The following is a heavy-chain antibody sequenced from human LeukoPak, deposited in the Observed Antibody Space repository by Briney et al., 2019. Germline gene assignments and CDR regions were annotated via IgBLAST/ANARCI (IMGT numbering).Heavy chain of an antibody. CDR2: ISSSGNYI. Sequence: GGSLRLSCAASGLTFSNYRMNWVRQAPGKGLEWVSSISSSGNYIYYADSMRGRFTISRDNAKNSVYLQMSSLRAEDPAAYYCAGHPAEMNTLWGQGTLVTVSS. J-gene: IGHJ4*02. V-gene: IGHV3-21*01. CDR1: GLTFSNYR. CDR3: AGHPAEMNTL. D-gene: IGHD5-24*01.